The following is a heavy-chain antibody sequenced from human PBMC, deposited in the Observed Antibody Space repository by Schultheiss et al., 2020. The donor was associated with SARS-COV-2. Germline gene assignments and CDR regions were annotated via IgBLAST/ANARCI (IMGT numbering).Heavy chain of an antibody. V-gene: IGHV3-74*01. CDR3: AKAVSLAAAGLLDY. Sequence: GGSLRLSCAASGFTFSSYWMHWVRQAPGKGLVWVSRINSDGSSTSYADSVKGRFTISRDNSKNTLFLEMNSLRAEDTAIYYCAKAVSLAAAGLLDYWGQGTLVTVSS. CDR2: INSDGSST. J-gene: IGHJ4*02. D-gene: IGHD6-13*01. CDR1: GFTFSSYW.